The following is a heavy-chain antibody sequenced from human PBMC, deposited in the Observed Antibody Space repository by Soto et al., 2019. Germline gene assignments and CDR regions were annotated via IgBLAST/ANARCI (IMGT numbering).Heavy chain of an antibody. J-gene: IGHJ3*01. CDR2: LYDVDGS. V-gene: IGHV3-53*01. CDR3: ATWHEREHAFDV. CDR1: GLTISGKKY. Sequence: DVQLVESGGGLIQPGESLRLSCAAFGLTISGKKYVAWVRHAPGKGLEWVSALYDVDGSFYADSVTGRFTTSSDSSKTSVYPPMNALRPDDTAVYYCATWHEREHAFDVWGQGTTVTISS. D-gene: IGHD1-1*01.